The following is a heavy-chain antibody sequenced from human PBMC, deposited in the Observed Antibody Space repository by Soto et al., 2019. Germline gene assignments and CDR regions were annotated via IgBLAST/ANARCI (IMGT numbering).Heavy chain of an antibody. Sequence: PSETLPLTWTFSSGPISNYYWRWVRHPAGTGLEXLGRIYSDEAINNSSSLKSRAFMSLDQSKNQFSHKLSYVTAADTAVYYCARDFFSATTVTNPFYYYYGMDVWGQGTTVTVSS. CDR3: ARDFFSATTVTNPFYYYYGMDV. V-gene: IGHV4-4*07. CDR2: IYSDEAI. J-gene: IGHJ6*02. D-gene: IGHD4-4*01. CDR1: SGPISNYY.